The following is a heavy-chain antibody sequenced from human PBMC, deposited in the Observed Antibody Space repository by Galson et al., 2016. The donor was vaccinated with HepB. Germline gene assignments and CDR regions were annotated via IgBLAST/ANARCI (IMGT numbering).Heavy chain of an antibody. CDR3: ARSVEGSFDY. CDR1: GFTFRSCS. CDR2: ISVHYTI. J-gene: IGHJ4*02. Sequence: SLRLSCAASGFTFRSCSMNWVRQAPGKGLGWVSYISVHYTIYYADSVRGRFTISRDNAKNSVYLQMNSLRAEDTAVYFCARSVEGSFDYWGQGALVTVSS. V-gene: IGHV3-48*04.